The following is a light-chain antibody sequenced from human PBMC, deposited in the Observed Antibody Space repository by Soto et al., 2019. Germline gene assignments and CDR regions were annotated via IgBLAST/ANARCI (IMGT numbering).Light chain of an antibody. V-gene: IGLV2-14*01. CDR1: SSDVGGYDY. CDR3: SSYTGTSTFV. J-gene: IGLJ1*01. CDR2: DVN. Sequence: QSVLTQPASVSGSTGQSITISCTRTSSDVGGYDYVSWYQQLPGKAPKLMIYDVNNRPSGVSNRFSGSKSGNTASLTISGLQAEDEADYYCSSYTGTSTFVFGGGTKVTVL.